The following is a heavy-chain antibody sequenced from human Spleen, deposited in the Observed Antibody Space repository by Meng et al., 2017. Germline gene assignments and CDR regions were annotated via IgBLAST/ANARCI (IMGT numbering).Heavy chain of an antibody. J-gene: IGHJ4*02. V-gene: IGHV4-4*03. CDR1: GGSFSSSNW. CDR2: IYHSGST. CDR3: ARGPTTMAHDFDY. D-gene: IGHD4-11*01. Sequence: VRLPASGHGPVKPPGTLSLTCAVPGGSFSSSNWWSWVRQPPGKGLEWIGEIYHSGSTNYNPSLESRATISVDTSQNNLSLKLSSVTAADSAVYYCARGPTTMAHDFDYWGQGTLVTVSS.